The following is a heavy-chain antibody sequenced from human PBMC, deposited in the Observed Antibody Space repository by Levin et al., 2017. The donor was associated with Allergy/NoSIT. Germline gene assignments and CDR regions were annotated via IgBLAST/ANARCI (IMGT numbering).Heavy chain of an antibody. J-gene: IGHJ5*02. D-gene: IGHD6-13*01. CDR3: ARDSQWQQLVHWFDP. CDR1: GFTFSSYG. V-gene: IGHV3-33*01. Sequence: QAGGSLRLSCAASGFTFSSYGMHWVRQAPGKGLEWVAVIWYDGSNKYYADSVKGRFTISRDNSKNTLYLQMNSLRAEDTAVYYCARDSQWQQLVHWFDPWGQGTLVTVSS. CDR2: IWYDGSNK.